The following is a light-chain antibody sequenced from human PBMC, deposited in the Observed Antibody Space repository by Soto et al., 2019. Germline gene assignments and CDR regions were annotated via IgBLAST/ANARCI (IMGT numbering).Light chain of an antibody. V-gene: IGKV1-39*01. J-gene: IGKJ2*01. CDR2: AAS. Sequence: DIQMTQSPSSLSASVGDRLTITCRTSQFISSYLNWYHQRPGKAPKLLIHAASTLQTGVPSRLSGSESGTEFTLTITSLEPEDFGTYYCQQTYSVPYNFGQGTNLEIK. CDR1: QFISSY. CDR3: QQTYSVPYN.